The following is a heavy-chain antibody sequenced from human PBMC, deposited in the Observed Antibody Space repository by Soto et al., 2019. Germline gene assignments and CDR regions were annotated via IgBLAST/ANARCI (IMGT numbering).Heavy chain of an antibody. CDR1: GYTFTGYY. J-gene: IGHJ6*02. Sequence: QVQLVQSGAEVKKPGASVKVSCKASGYTFTGYYMHWVRQAPGQGLEWMGWINPNSGGTNYAQKLQGGVTSTRDTSFSTAYMELSRLRADDTAVYYCARDPRYSSGRRFSGLDVWGQGTTVTVSS. V-gene: IGHV1-2*02. D-gene: IGHD6-25*01. CDR3: ARDPRYSSGRRFSGLDV. CDR2: INPNSGGT.